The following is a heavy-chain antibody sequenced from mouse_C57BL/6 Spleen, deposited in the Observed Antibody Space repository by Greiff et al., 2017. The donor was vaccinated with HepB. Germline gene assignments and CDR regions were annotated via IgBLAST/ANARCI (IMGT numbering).Heavy chain of an antibody. CDR1: GYTFTSYW. Sequence: VQLQQSGAELVKPGASVKLSCKASGYTFTSYWMHWVKQRPGRGLEWIGRIDPNSGGTKYNEKFKSKATLTADKPSSTAYMQLSSLTSEDSAVYYCASYYYGSSPYYAMDYWGQGTSVTVSS. CDR2: IDPNSGGT. CDR3: ASYYYGSSPYYAMDY. V-gene: IGHV1-72*01. D-gene: IGHD1-1*01. J-gene: IGHJ4*01.